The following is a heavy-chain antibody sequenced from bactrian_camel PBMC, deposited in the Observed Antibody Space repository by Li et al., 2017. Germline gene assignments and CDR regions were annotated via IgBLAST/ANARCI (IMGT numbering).Heavy chain of an antibody. J-gene: IGHJ4*01. CDR3: KAEDNISFAVSALL. Sequence: QLVESGGGLVQPGESLRLSCGASGFTFSRFWMYWVRQAPGKGLEWVSAINSGGDKTYYADSVKGRFTISQDGVKSTASLQMNSLKPEDTATYYCKAEDNISFAVSALLYGARGPRSPSP. CDR2: INSGGDKT. D-gene: IGHD6*01. V-gene: IGHV3S25*01. CDR1: GFTFSRFW.